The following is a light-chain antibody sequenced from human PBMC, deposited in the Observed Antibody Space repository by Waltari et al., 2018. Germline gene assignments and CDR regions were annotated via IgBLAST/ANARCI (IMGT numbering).Light chain of an antibody. V-gene: IGKV3D-20*01. CDR3: QHYVRLPAT. CDR1: QTFGKY. J-gene: IGKJ1*01. Sequence: EIVLTQSPGTLSLSPGERATLSCGASQTFGKYLAWYQQKPGQAHRLPIYDASSRGSGIPDRFSGSGSGTDFSLTISTLEPEDFAVYYCQHYVRLPATFGQGTKVEIK. CDR2: DAS.